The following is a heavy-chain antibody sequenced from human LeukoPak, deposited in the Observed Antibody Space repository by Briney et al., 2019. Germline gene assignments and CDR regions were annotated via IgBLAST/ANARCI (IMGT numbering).Heavy chain of an antibody. CDR1: GFTFSSYW. CDR3: VRDRGTYRPIDY. D-gene: IGHD1-26*01. V-gene: IGHV3-7*03. J-gene: IGHJ4*02. Sequence: GGSLRLSCAASGFTFSSYWMSWVRKAPGKGLEWVANIKQDGSEKYYVDSVKGRFTISRDNAQNSLYLQMNSLRAEDTAIYYCVRDRGTYRPIDYWGQGTLVTVSS. CDR2: IKQDGSEK.